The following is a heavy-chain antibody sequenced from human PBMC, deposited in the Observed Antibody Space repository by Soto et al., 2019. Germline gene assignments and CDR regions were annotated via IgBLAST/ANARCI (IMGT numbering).Heavy chain of an antibody. CDR3: AGQYGSGSYPIDY. J-gene: IGHJ4*02. CDR1: GGSISSSS. Sequence: LQLQESGPGLVKPSETLSLTCTVSGGSISSSSYYWGWIRQPPGKGLEWVSSISSSSSYIYYADSVKGRFTISRDNAKNSLYLQMNSLRAEDTAVYYCAGQYGSGSYPIDYWGQGTLVTVSS. CDR2: ISSSSSYI. V-gene: IGHV3-21*01. D-gene: IGHD3-10*01.